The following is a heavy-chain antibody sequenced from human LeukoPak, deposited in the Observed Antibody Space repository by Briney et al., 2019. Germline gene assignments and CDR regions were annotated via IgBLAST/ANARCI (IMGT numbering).Heavy chain of an antibody. D-gene: IGHD2-21*02. Sequence: GGSLRLSCAASGFTFSDYYMSWIRQAPGKGLEWVALIWYDGSNKYYGDSVKGRFTISRDNSKNTVYLQMNSLRAEDTGVYYCARDRLEAVTDDDYFDYWGQGTLVTVSS. V-gene: IGHV3-33*08. CDR2: IWYDGSNK. CDR1: GFTFSDYY. CDR3: ARDRLEAVTDDDYFDY. J-gene: IGHJ4*02.